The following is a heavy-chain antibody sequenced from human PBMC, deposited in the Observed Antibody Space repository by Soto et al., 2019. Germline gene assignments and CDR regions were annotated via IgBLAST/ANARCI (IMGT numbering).Heavy chain of an antibody. V-gene: IGHV3-23*01. CDR2: IDISGST. D-gene: IGHD3-3*01. CDR3: EKNIYDRGEILDY. J-gene: IGHJ4*02. Sequence: GGSLRLSCAASGVTFSSYAMTWVRQTPGKGLEWVSNIDISGSTQYADSVQGRFTISRDNSKNTLYLQMNSLRAEDTAVYFCEKNIYDRGEILDYWGQGAQVTVSS. CDR1: GVTFSSYA.